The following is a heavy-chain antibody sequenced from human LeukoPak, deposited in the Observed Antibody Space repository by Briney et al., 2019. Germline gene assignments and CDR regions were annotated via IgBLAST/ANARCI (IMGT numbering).Heavy chain of an antibody. CDR3: ARAGPRRDGYNFDC. Sequence: SETLSLTCTVSGGSISSYSWSWIRQPPGKGLEWIGLVYDGGSTYYNPSLKSRVTISLDTSKNQVSLNLNSVTSPDTAVYYCARAGPRRDGYNFDCWDQGTLVTVSS. D-gene: IGHD5-24*01. J-gene: IGHJ4*02. CDR2: VYDGGST. V-gene: IGHV4-59*01. CDR1: GGSISSYS.